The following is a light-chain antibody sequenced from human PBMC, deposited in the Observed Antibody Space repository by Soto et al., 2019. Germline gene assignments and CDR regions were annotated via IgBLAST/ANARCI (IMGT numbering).Light chain of an antibody. V-gene: IGKV1-39*01. CDR2: AAS. CDR3: QQNYGPPPIT. CDR1: QSITRF. Sequence: DFQMTQSPSSLSASVGDRVTITCRASQSITRFLNWYQQKPGKAPKLLIYAASSLQSGVPSRFSGSGSGTDFTLTISSLQPEDFATYYGQQNYGPPPITFGQGTRLEIK. J-gene: IGKJ5*01.